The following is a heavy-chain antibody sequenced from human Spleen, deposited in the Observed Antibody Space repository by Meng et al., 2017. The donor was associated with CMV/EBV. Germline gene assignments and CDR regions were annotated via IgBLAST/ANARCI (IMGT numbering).Heavy chain of an antibody. CDR3: AKINWLLYAFDY. D-gene: IGHD3-9*01. Sequence: SCAASGFTFSDYYMSWIRQAPGKGLEWVSYISSGDSPIYYADSVKGRFTISRDNAKNSLYLQMNSLRAEDTAVYYCAKINWLLYAFDYWGQGTLVTVSS. V-gene: IGHV3-11*04. J-gene: IGHJ4*02. CDR1: GFTFSDYY. CDR2: ISSGDSPI.